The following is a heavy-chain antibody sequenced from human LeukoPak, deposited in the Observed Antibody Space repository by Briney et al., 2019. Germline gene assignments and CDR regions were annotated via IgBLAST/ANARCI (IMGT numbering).Heavy chain of an antibody. CDR1: GFTVSSYS. J-gene: IGHJ4*02. CDR3: ARFIAAPYYFDY. Sequence: GESLRLSCAASGFTVSSYSMNWVRQAPGKGLEWVSFISSSRSYIYYADSVKGRFTISRDNAKNSLYLQMNSLRAEDTAVYYCARFIAAPYYFDYWGRGTLVTVSS. V-gene: IGHV3-21*01. CDR2: ISSSRSYI. D-gene: IGHD6-13*01.